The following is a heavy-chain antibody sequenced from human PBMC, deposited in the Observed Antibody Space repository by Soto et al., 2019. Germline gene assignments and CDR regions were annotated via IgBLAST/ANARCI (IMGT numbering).Heavy chain of an antibody. D-gene: IGHD5-12*01. CDR1: GFTFSSYA. CDR3: AKSSGYDILYYYYYMDV. V-gene: IGHV3-23*01. J-gene: IGHJ6*03. CDR2: ISGSGGST. Sequence: GGSLRLSCAASGFTFSSYAMSWVRQAPGKGLEWVSAISGSGGSTYYADSVKGRFTISRDNSKNTLYLQMNSLRAEDTAVYYCAKSSGYDILYYYYYMDVWGKGTTVTVSS.